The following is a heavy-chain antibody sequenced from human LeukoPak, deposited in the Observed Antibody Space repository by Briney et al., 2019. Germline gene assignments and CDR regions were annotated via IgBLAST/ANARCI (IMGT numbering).Heavy chain of an antibody. Sequence: GGSLRLSCAASGFTFSSYGMHWVRQAPGKGLEWVAFIRYDGSNKYYADSVKGRFTISRDNSKNTLYLQMNSLRAEDTAVYYCAKDSLGYCSSTSCYQDYWGQGTLVTVSS. CDR2: IRYDGSNK. CDR3: AKDSLGYCSSTSCYQDY. CDR1: GFTFSSYG. V-gene: IGHV3-30*02. J-gene: IGHJ4*02. D-gene: IGHD2-2*01.